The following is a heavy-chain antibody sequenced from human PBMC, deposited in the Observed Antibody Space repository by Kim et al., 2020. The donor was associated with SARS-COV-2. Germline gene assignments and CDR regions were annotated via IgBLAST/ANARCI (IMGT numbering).Heavy chain of an antibody. Sequence: ASVKVSCKASGYTFTSYGISWVRQAPGQGLEWMGWISAYNGNTNYAQKLQGRVTMTTDTSTSTAYMELRSLRSDDTAVYYCARLKGFWVIVVVITISSGYYYYGMDVWGQGTTVTVSS. CDR3: ARLKGFWVIVVVITISSGYYYYGMDV. CDR1: GYTFTSYG. CDR2: ISAYNGNT. V-gene: IGHV1-18*01. J-gene: IGHJ6*02. D-gene: IGHD3-22*01.